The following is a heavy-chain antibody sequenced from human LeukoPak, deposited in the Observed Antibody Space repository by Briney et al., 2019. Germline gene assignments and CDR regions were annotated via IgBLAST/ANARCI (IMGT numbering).Heavy chain of an antibody. CDR3: ATATSLDYGDYFFHH. D-gene: IGHD4-17*01. V-gene: IGHV3-48*03. CDR1: GFTFSSYE. CDR2: ISRSGNAI. Sequence: TGGSLRLSCAASGFTFSSYEMNWVRQAPGKGLEWLSYISRSGNAIYYADSMKGRFTISSANAKNSLYLQMNSLRVEDTAAYYCATATSLDYGDYFFHHWGQGTLVTVSS. J-gene: IGHJ1*01.